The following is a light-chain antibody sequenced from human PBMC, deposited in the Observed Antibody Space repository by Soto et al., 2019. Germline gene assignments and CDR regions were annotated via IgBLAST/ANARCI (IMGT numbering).Light chain of an antibody. CDR3: QQYYSPWT. V-gene: IGKV4-1*01. J-gene: IGKJ1*01. CDR2: WAS. Sequence: DIVMTQSPDSLAVSLGERATINCKSSQSVLYSSNNKNYLAWYQQKPGQPPKLLIYWASTRESGVPDRFSGSGSGTDFPLTISRLRAEDVAVYYCQQYYSPWTFGQGTKVEIK. CDR1: QSVLYSSNNKNY.